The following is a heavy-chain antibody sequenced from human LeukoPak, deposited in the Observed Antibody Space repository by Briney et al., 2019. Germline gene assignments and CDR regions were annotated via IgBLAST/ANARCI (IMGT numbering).Heavy chain of an antibody. V-gene: IGHV3-21*01. CDR3: ARDILTGYLADLDY. J-gene: IGHJ4*02. D-gene: IGHD3-9*01. CDR1: GFTFSSYS. Sequence: GGSLRLSCAASGFTFSSYSMNWVRQAPGKGLEWVSSISSSSSYIYYADSVKGRFTISRDNAKNSLYLQMNSLRAEDTAVYYCARDILTGYLADLDYWGQGTLVTVSS. CDR2: ISSSSSYI.